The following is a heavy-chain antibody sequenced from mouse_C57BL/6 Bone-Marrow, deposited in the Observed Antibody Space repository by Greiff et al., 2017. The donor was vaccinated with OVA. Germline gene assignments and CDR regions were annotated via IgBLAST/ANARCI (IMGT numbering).Heavy chain of an antibody. V-gene: IGHV3-1*01. Sequence: DVKLVESGPGMVKPSQSLSLTCTVTGYSITSGYDWHWIRHFPGNKLEWMGYISYSGSTNYNPSLKSRISITHDTSKNHFFLKLNSVTTEDTATYYCAREREYYGFDYWGQGTTLTVSS. J-gene: IGHJ2*01. CDR3: AREREYYGFDY. CDR1: GYSITSGYD. D-gene: IGHD1-1*01. CDR2: ISYSGST.